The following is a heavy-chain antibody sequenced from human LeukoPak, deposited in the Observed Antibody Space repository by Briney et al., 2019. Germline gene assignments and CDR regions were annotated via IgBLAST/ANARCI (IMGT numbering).Heavy chain of an antibody. V-gene: IGHV1-46*01. CDR1: GCTFTSYY. CDR2: INPSGGST. J-gene: IGHJ3*02. D-gene: IGHD3-22*01. CDR3: ARDQYDSSGYDSPDAFDI. Sequence: ASVKVSCKASGCTFTSYYMHWVRQAPGQGLEWMGIINPSGGSTSYAQKFQGRVTMTRDTSTSTVYMELSSLRSEDTAVYYCARDQYDSSGYDSPDAFDIWGQGTMVTVSS.